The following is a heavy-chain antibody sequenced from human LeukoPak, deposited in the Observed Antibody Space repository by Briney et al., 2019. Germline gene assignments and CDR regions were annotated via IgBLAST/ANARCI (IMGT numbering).Heavy chain of an antibody. CDR1: GFTFSSYA. CDR3: ARGGEGKPLGNY. Sequence: GGSLRLSCAASGFTFSSYAMHWVRQAPGKGLEWVAVISYDGSNKYYADSVKGRFTISRDNSKNTLYLQMNSLRAEDTAVYYCARGGEGKPLGNYWGQGTLVTVSS. J-gene: IGHJ4*02. CDR2: ISYDGSNK. V-gene: IGHV3-30-3*01. D-gene: IGHD6-6*01.